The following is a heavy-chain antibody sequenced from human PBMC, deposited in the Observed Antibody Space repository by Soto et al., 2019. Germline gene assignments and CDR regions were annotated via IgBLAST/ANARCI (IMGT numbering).Heavy chain of an antibody. CDR1: GGSISSYY. CDR2: IYYSGST. Sequence: SETLSLTCSVSGGSISSYYWSWIRQSPGKGLEWIGYIYYSGSTNYNPSLKSRVTISVDTSKNQFSLKLSSVTAADTAVYYCARGNTVIYYYYYMDVWGKGTTFTVSS. CDR3: ARGNTVIYYYYYMDV. D-gene: IGHD4-17*01. J-gene: IGHJ6*03. V-gene: IGHV4-59*01.